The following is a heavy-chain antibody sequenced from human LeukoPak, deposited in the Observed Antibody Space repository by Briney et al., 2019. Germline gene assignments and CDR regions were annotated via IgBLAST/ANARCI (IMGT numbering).Heavy chain of an antibody. CDR2: IRYDGNNK. D-gene: IGHD4-17*01. Sequence: GGSLRLSCAASGFTFSSYGMHWVRQAPGKGLEWVAFIRYDGNNKYYADSVKGRFTISRDNSKNTLYLQMSSLRAEDTAVYYCANDGYGDYVIDYWGQGTLVTVSS. V-gene: IGHV3-30*02. CDR3: ANDGYGDYVIDY. J-gene: IGHJ4*02. CDR1: GFTFSSYG.